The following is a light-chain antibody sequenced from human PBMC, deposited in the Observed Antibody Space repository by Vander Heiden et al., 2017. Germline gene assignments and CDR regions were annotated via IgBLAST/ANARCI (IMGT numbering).Light chain of an antibody. J-gene: IGLJ2*01. CDR3: QAWDSSTVV. V-gene: IGLV3-1*01. CDR1: TLGDKY. Sequence: SYELTQPPSVSVSPGQTASITCSGDTLGDKYACWYQQNPGQFPVLVIYQDSKRPSGIPERFSGSNSGNTATLTISGTQAMDEADYYCQAWDSSTVVFGGGTKLTVL. CDR2: QDS.